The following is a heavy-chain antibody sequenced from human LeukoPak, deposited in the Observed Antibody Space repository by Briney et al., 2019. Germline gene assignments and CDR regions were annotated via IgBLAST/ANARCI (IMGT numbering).Heavy chain of an antibody. CDR1: GFTFSSYS. CDR2: ISSSSSYI. J-gene: IGHJ4*02. Sequence: GGSLRLSCAASGFTFSSYSMNWVRQAPGKGLEWVSSISSSSSYIYYADSVKGRFTISRDNAKNSVYLQMNSLRAEDTAVYYCARTSYSGGWYFFDYWGQGTLVTVSS. CDR3: ARTSYSGGWYFFDY. V-gene: IGHV3-21*01. D-gene: IGHD6-19*01.